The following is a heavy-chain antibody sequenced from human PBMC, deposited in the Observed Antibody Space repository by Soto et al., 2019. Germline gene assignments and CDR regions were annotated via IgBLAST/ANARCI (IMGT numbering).Heavy chain of an antibody. V-gene: IGHV4-59*08. CDR3: ARTVLGPDLLADSFVDYYYYMDV. CDR1: GDSVTSHY. CDR2: MHYTGFS. J-gene: IGHJ6*03. D-gene: IGHD3-9*01. Sequence: SETLSLTCSFSGDSVTSHYLTWIRQSPEKGLEWIGYMHYTGFSHYNPSLKSRLTFSVDTSRGQFSLRLTSVTAADTAVYYCARTVLGPDLLADSFVDYYYYMDVWGQGTTVTVSS.